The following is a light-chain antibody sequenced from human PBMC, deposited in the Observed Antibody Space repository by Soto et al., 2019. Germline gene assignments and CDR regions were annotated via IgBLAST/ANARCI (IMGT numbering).Light chain of an antibody. J-gene: IGKJ2*01. CDR3: QQYGSAPGT. V-gene: IGKV3-20*01. CDR2: GAS. CDR1: QSVSSSY. Sequence: EIVLTQSPGTLSLSPGERATLSCRASQSVSSSYLAWYHQKPGQAPRLLIYGASSRATGIPDRFSGSGSGTDFTLTISRLEREDFAVYYWQQYGSAPGTFGQGTKLEIK.